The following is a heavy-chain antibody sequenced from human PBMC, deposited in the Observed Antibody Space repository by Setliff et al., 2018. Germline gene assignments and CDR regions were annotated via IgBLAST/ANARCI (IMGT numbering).Heavy chain of an antibody. V-gene: IGHV3-30*02. D-gene: IGHD2-21*01. CDR2: IRYNGNNK. CDR1: GFTFSSYG. Sequence: PGGSLRLSCAASGFTFSSYGMHWVRQAPGKGLEWVAFIRYNGNNKYYVDSVKGRFTISRDNSKNTLYLQMNSLTTEDTAVYYCAKDSLEVVIALHGMDVWGQGTTVTVSS. CDR3: AKDSLEVVIALHGMDV. J-gene: IGHJ6*02.